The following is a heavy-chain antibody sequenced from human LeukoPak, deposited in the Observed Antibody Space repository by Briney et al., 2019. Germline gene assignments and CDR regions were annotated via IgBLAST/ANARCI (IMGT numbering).Heavy chain of an antibody. CDR1: GGSISSGDYY. J-gene: IGHJ3*02. Sequence: SETLSLTCTVSGGSISSGDYYWRWIRQPPGKVLEWIGYIYYSGSTYYNPSLKSRFTISVDTSKNQFSMKLSSVTAADTAVYYCARAHRPNLSWNDESIAAFDIWGQGTMVTVSS. CDR3: ARAHRPNLSWNDESIAAFDI. V-gene: IGHV4-30-4*08. D-gene: IGHD1-1*01. CDR2: IYYSGST.